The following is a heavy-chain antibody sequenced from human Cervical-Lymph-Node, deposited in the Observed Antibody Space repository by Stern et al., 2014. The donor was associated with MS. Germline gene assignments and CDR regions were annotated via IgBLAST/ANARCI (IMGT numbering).Heavy chain of an antibody. CDR3: ARPAAARYFDY. CDR1: GFTFGRHS. V-gene: IGHV3-30-3*01. CDR2: ISYDGSSQ. D-gene: IGHD6-25*01. J-gene: IGHJ4*02. Sequence: QMQLVQSWGGVVQPGRSLRLSCATSGFTFGRHSMHWVRQAPGKGLEWVAIISYDGSSQHYADSVKGRFTISRSNSNNTLYLQMNSLRVEDTAMYYCARPAAARYFDYWGQGSQVTVSS.